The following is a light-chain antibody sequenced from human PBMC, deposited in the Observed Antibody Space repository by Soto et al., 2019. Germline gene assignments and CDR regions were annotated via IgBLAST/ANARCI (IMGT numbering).Light chain of an antibody. J-gene: IGLJ1*01. CDR3: SSYTSSTFYV. CDR2: EVN. Sequence: QSVLTQPASVSGSPGQSISFSCAGSNSDVGSSVYVSWYRQHPGKAPQLIIYEVNKRPSGVSNRSSGSKSGNTASLTISGLQAEDEADYYCSSYTSSTFYVFGTGTKVTVL. CDR1: NSDVGSSVY. V-gene: IGLV2-14*01.